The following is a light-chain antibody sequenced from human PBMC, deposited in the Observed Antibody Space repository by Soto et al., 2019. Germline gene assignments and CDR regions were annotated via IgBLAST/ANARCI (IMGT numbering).Light chain of an antibody. CDR1: SSDVGGYNY. CDR3: SSYAASNNFYFV. CDR2: EVT. J-gene: IGLJ3*02. V-gene: IGLV2-8*01. Sequence: QSALTQPPSASGSPGQSVTISCTGTSSDVGGYNYVSWYQQYPGRAPKLMIYEVTKRPSGVPDRFSSSKSVNTASLTVSGLQAEDEADYYCSSYAASNNFYFVFGGGTKLTVL.